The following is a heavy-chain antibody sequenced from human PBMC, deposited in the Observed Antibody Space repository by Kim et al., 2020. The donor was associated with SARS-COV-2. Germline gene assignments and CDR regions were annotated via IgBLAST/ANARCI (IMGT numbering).Heavy chain of an antibody. CDR3: AKVDVWFGDWSLDYYYYGMDV. CDR2: ISYDGSNK. J-gene: IGHJ6*02. D-gene: IGHD3-10*01. V-gene: IGHV3-30*18. CDR1: GFTFSSYG. Sequence: GGSLRLSCAASGFTFSSYGMHWVRKAPGKGLEWVAVISYDGSNKYYADSVKGRFTISRDNSKNTLYLQMNSLRAEDTAVYYCAKVDVWFGDWSLDYYYYGMDVWGQGTTVTVSS.